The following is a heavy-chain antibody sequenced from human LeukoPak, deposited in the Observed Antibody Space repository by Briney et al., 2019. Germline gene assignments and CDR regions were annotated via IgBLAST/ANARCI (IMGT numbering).Heavy chain of an antibody. Sequence: SETLSLTCAVYGGSFSGYYWSWIRQPPGKGLEWIGEINHSGSTNYNPSLKSRVTISVDTFKNQFSLELSSVTAADTAVYYCARLRIQLWLRGLYFDYWGQGTLVTVSS. CDR2: INHSGST. J-gene: IGHJ4*02. D-gene: IGHD5-18*01. V-gene: IGHV4-34*01. CDR3: ARLRIQLWLRGLYFDY. CDR1: GGSFSGYY.